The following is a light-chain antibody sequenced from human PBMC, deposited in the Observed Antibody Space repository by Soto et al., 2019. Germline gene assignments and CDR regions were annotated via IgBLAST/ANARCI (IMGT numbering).Light chain of an antibody. J-gene: IGKJ5*01. CDR1: QTISSW. CDR3: QHFNNYPT. Sequence: DIQMTQSPSTLSGSVGDRVTITCRASQTISSWLAWYQQKPGEAPKLLIYDASALQSGVPSRFSGSGSGTDFTLTISSLQPEDFATYYCQHFNNYPTFGQGTRLEIK. CDR2: DAS. V-gene: IGKV1-5*01.